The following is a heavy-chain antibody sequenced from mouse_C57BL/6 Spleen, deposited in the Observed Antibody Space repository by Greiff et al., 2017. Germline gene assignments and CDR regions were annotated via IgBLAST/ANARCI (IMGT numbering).Heavy chain of an antibody. CDR1: GYTFTSYW. V-gene: IGHV1-64*01. CDR3: ARGYDYDDAMDY. J-gene: IGHJ4*01. D-gene: IGHD2-4*01. Sequence: QVQLQQPGAELVKPGASVKLSCKASGYTFTSYWMHWVKQRPGQGLEWIGMIHPNSGSTNYNEKFKSKATLTVAKSSSTAYMQLSSLTSEDSAVYYCARGYDYDDAMDYWGQGTSVTVSS. CDR2: IHPNSGST.